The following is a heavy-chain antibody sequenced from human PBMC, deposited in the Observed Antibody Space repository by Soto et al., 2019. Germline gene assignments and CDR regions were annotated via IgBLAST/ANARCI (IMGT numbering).Heavy chain of an antibody. CDR1: GFSLSTSGVG. CDR2: IYWNDDK. Sequence: ESGPTLVNPTQTLTLTCTFSGFSLSTSGVGVGWIRQPPGKALEWLALIYWNDDKRYSPSLKSRLTITKDTSKNQVVLTMTNMDPVDTATYYCAHSGIGYYDSSGYRTFGYWGQGTLVTVSS. D-gene: IGHD3-22*01. CDR3: AHSGIGYYDSSGYRTFGY. V-gene: IGHV2-5*01. J-gene: IGHJ4*02.